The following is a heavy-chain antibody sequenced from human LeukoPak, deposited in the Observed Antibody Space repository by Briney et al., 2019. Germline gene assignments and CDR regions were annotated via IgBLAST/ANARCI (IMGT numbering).Heavy chain of an antibody. CDR2: IYYSGST. D-gene: IGHD5-18*01. J-gene: IGHJ4*02. Sequence: SETLSLTCTVSGGSISSYYWSWIRQPPGKGLEWIGYIYYSGSTNYNPSLKSRVTISVDTSKNQFSLKLSSVTAADTPVYYCARERYSSGYWGQGTLVTVSS. CDR3: ARERYSSGY. V-gene: IGHV4-59*01. CDR1: GGSISSYY.